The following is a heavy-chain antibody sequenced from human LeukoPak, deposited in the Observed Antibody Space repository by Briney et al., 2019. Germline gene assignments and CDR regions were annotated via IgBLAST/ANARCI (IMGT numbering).Heavy chain of an antibody. Sequence: PGGSLRLSCAASGFTVSSNYMSWVRQAPGKGLEWISYASSGSNTRYYAESVKGRFTISRDSAKNSLHLQMNSLRVEDTAVYYCARAGDWQGGYYYYYMDVWGKGTTVTVSS. CDR3: ARAGDWQGGYYYYYMDV. D-gene: IGHD3-9*01. CDR2: ASSGSNTR. CDR1: GFTVSSNY. J-gene: IGHJ6*03. V-gene: IGHV3-11*04.